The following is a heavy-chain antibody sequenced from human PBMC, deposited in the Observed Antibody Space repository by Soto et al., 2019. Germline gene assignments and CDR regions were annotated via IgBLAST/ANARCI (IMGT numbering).Heavy chain of an antibody. Sequence: ETLSVTCRVSGGSISGSYWSWIRQSPGKGLEWLGYVYYTGSTNYSPSLRSRVSISVDTSKNEFSLRLSSVTAADTAVYFCARSVAVPGAHIDYWGQGTQVTVYS. CDR1: GGSISGSY. V-gene: IGHV4-59*01. CDR2: VYYTGST. D-gene: IGHD6-19*01. CDR3: ARSVAVPGAHIDY. J-gene: IGHJ4*02.